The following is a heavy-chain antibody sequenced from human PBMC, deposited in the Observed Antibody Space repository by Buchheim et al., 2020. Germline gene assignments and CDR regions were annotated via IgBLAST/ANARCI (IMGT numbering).Heavy chain of an antibody. CDR2: IYYSGST. Sequence: QVQLQESGPGLVKPSQTLSLTCTVSGGSISSGDYYWSWIRQPPGKGLEWIGYIYYSGSTYYNPSLKSRVTISVDTFKKQFSLKLSSVTAADTAVYYCARVTTYGDYYYYYYGMDVWGQGTT. CDR3: ARVTTYGDYYYYYYGMDV. D-gene: IGHD4-17*01. V-gene: IGHV4-30-4*01. CDR1: GGSISSGDYY. J-gene: IGHJ6*02.